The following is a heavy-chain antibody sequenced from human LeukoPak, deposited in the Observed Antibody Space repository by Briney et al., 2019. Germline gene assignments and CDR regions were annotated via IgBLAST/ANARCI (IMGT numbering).Heavy chain of an antibody. Sequence: PSETLSLTCTVSGGSINSYYWSWIRQPPGKGLEWIGYIYYSGSTDYNPSLKSRVTISVDTSKNQFSLKVNSVTAADTAVYYCARGGYLFGSWGQGTVVTVSS. J-gene: IGHJ4*02. CDR3: ARGGYLFGS. D-gene: IGHD2-15*01. CDR1: GGSINSYY. V-gene: IGHV4-59*01. CDR2: IYYSGST.